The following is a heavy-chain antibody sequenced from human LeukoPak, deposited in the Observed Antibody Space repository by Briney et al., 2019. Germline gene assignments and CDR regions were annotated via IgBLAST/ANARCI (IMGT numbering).Heavy chain of an antibody. Sequence: QTGGSLRLSCAASGLTFSSYAMSWVRQAPGKGLEWVSAISGSGGSTYYADSVKGRFTISRDNSKNTLYLQMSSLRAEDTAVYYCAKDWSGYDAFDIWGQGTMVTVSS. CDR3: AKDWSGYDAFDI. CDR2: ISGSGGST. D-gene: IGHD3-3*01. V-gene: IGHV3-23*01. CDR1: GLTFSSYA. J-gene: IGHJ3*02.